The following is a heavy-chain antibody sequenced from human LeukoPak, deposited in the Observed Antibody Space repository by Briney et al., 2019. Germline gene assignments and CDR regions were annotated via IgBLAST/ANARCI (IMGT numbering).Heavy chain of an antibody. CDR2: ISSSGSTI. CDR1: GFTFSDYY. J-gene: IGHJ6*03. V-gene: IGHV3-11*04. D-gene: IGHD3-10*01. CDR3: ARDSAMVRGVFVGYYYYMDV. Sequence: GGSLRLSCAASGFTFSDYYMSWIRQAPGKGLEWVSYISSSGSTIYYADSVKGRFTISRENAKNSLYLQMNSLRAGDTAVYYCARDSAMVRGVFVGYYYYMDVWGKGTTVTISS.